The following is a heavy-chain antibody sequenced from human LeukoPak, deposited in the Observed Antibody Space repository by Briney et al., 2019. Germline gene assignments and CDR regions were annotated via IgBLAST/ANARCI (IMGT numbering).Heavy chain of an antibody. CDR2: IYYSGST. D-gene: IGHD6-13*01. CDR3: ARGEQQLVYYYYGMDV. J-gene: IGHJ6*02. CDR1: GDSISSYY. Sequence: SETLSLTCTVSGDSISSYYWSWLRQPPGKGLEGIGYIYYSGSTNYNPSLKSRVTISVDTSKNQFSLKLSSVTAADTAVYYCARGEQQLVYYYYGMDVWGQGTTVTVSS. V-gene: IGHV4-59*01.